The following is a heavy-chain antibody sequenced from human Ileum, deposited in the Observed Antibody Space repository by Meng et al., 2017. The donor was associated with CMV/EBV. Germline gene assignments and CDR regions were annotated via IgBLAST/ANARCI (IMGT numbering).Heavy chain of an antibody. J-gene: IGHJ6*02. CDR3: ASEDIVVVPAAKKSYGMDV. Sequence: ASVKVSCKASGYTFTGYYMHWVRQTPGQGLEWMGWINPNSGGTNYAQKFQGRVTMTRDTSISTAYMELSRLRSDDTAVYYCASEDIVVVPAAKKSYGMDVWGQGTTVTVSS. V-gene: IGHV1-2*02. D-gene: IGHD2-2*01. CDR1: GYTFTGYY. CDR2: INPNSGGT.